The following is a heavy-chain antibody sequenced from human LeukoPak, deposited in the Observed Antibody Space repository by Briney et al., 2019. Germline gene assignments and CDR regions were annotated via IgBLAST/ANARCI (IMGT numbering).Heavy chain of an antibody. Sequence: SETLSLTCTVSSGSISSSSYYWGWIRQPPGKGLEWIGSIYYNGITHYNPSLKSRVTMSVDTSKNQFSLRLSSVTAADTAFYYCARQSIAARGYYYYLDVWGKGTTVTVSS. J-gene: IGHJ6*03. V-gene: IGHV4-39*01. CDR3: ARQSIAARGYYYYLDV. CDR1: SGSISSSSYY. D-gene: IGHD6-6*01. CDR2: IYYNGIT.